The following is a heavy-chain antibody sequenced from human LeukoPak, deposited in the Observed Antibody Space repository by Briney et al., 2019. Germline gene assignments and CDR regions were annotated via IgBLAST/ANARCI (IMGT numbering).Heavy chain of an antibody. CDR3: ARAYKGNWFDP. D-gene: IGHD1-1*01. J-gene: IGHJ5*02. V-gene: IGHV1-18*04. Sequence: ASVKVSCKASGYSFTGYYMHWVRQAPGQGLEWMGWISAYNGNTNYAQKLQGRVTMTTDTSTSTAYMELRSLRSDDTAVYYCARAYKGNWFDPWGQGTLVTVSS. CDR2: ISAYNGNT. CDR1: GYSFTGYY.